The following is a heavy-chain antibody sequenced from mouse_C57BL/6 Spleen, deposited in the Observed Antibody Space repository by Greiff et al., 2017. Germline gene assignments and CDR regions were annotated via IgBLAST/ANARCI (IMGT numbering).Heavy chain of an antibody. Sequence: VQLQQPGAELVKPGASVKLSCKASGYTFTSYWMQWVKQRPGQGLEWIGEIDTSDSYTNYNQKFKGKAKLTVDTSSSTAYMQLSSLTSEDSAVYYCARRGDWYFDVWGTGTTVTVSS. CDR3: ARRGDWYFDV. V-gene: IGHV1-50*01. J-gene: IGHJ1*03. CDR2: IDTSDSYT. CDR1: GYTFTSYW.